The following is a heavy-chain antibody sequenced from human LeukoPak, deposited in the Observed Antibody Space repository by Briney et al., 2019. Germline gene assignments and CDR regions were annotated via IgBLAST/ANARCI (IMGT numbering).Heavy chain of an antibody. V-gene: IGHV4-59*01. D-gene: IGHD3-10*01. J-gene: IGHJ4*02. Sequence: PSETLSLTCTDSGGSISSYYWSWIRQPPGKGLEWIGYIYYSGSTNYNPSLKSRVNISVDTSKNQFSLKLSSVTAADTAVYYCARDRPDYYGSGSYYFVYWGQGTLVTVSS. CDR2: IYYSGST. CDR3: ARDRPDYYGSGSYYFVY. CDR1: GGSISSYY.